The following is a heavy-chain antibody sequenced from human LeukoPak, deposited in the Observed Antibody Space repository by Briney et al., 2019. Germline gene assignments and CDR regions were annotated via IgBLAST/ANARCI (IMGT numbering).Heavy chain of an antibody. CDR3: ARDGRRRLYGVDV. V-gene: IGHV3-15*01. J-gene: IGHJ6*02. D-gene: IGHD6-25*01. Sequence: GGSLRLSCAASGFTFSNAWMSWVRQAPGKGLEWVGRIKSKTDGGTTDYAAPVKGRFTISRDNAKNSLYLQMNSLRGEDTAVYYCARDGRRRLYGVDVWGQGTTVTVSS. CDR2: IKSKTDGGTT. CDR1: GFTFSNAW.